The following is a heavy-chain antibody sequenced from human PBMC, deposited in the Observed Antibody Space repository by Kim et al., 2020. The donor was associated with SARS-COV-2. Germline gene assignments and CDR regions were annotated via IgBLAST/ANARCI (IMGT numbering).Heavy chain of an antibody. CDR2: RGGT. Sequence: RGGTNYAQKFQGRVTMNRDTSISTAYMELSRLRSDDTAVYYCASSYWFDPWGQGTLVTVSS. CDR3: ASSYWFDP. J-gene: IGHJ5*02. V-gene: IGHV1-2*02.